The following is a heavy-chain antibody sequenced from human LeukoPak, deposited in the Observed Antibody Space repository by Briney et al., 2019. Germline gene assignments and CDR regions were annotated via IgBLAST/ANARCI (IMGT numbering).Heavy chain of an antibody. CDR2: IYYSGSP. Sequence: SETLSLTCTVSGGSISSHYWSWIRQPPGKGLEWIGYIYYSGSPNYNPSLKSRVTISVDTSKNQFSLKLSSVTAADTAVYYCARDSPSSGYSYGYSSYYYYMDVWGKGTTVTVSS. CDR3: ARDSPSSGYSYGYSSYYYYMDV. CDR1: GGSISSHY. J-gene: IGHJ6*03. D-gene: IGHD5-18*01. V-gene: IGHV4-59*11.